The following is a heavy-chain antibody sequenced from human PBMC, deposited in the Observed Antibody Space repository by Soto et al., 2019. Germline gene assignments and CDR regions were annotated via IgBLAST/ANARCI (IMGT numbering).Heavy chain of an antibody. CDR2: IRSSGDKT. Sequence: GSLRLSCAASGFTFDSYALSWVRQAPGKGLEWVSGIRSSGDKTFYADSVTGRFTISRDNSNNTLYLQMNSLRVEDTAIYFCAKDVKGVAPYYFDSWGQGTLVTVSS. CDR1: GFTFDSYA. CDR3: AKDVKGVAPYYFDS. J-gene: IGHJ4*02. V-gene: IGHV3-23*01. D-gene: IGHD3-3*01.